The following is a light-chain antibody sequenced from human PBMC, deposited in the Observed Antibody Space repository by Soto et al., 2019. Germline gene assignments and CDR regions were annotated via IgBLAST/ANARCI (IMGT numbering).Light chain of an antibody. CDR3: QQYSDYSPRT. CDR2: DSP. Sequence: DIQMTQSPSTLSGSVGDRVTITCRASQTISSWLAWYQQKPGKAPNLLISDSPDLHSGVPSRFSGSGSGTEFTLTISSLQPDDFATYYCQQYSDYSPRTFAQGTKVDIK. CDR1: QTISSW. V-gene: IGKV1-5*01. J-gene: IGKJ1*01.